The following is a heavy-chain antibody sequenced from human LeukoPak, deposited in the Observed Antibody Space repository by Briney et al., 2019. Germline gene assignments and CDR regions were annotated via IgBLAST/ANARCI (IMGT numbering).Heavy chain of an antibody. CDR1: GDTFTSYW. CDR3: AREGWVWDDWSP. V-gene: IGHV1-18*01. CDR2: ISAYNGNT. J-gene: IGHJ5*02. D-gene: IGHD3-9*01. Sequence: ASVKLCCKASGDTFTSYWISWVRQAPGQGLEWMGWISAYNGNTNYAQKLQGRVTMTTDTSTSTAYMELRSLRSDDTAVYYCAREGWVWDDWSPGGQGTLVTVSS.